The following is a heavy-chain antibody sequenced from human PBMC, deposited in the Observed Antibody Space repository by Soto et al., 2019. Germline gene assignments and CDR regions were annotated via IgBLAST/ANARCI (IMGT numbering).Heavy chain of an antibody. CDR1: GGSISSGDYY. Sequence: QVQLQESGPGLVKPSQTLSLTCTVSGGSISSGDYYWSWIRQPPGKGLEWTGYIYYSGSTYYNPSLKSRVTISVDTSKNQFSLKLSSVTAADTAVYYCARVADCSGGRCYFSVDYWGQGTLVTVSS. V-gene: IGHV4-30-4*01. CDR3: ARVADCSGGRCYFSVDY. CDR2: IYYSGST. J-gene: IGHJ4*02. D-gene: IGHD2-15*01.